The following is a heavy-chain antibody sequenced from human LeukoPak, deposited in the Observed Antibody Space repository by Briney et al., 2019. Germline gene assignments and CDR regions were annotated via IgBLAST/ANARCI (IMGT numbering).Heavy chain of an antibody. J-gene: IGHJ4*02. Sequence: SETLSLTCAVYGGSFSGYYWSWIRQPPGKGLEWIGEINHSGSTNYNPSLKSRVTISVDTSKNQFSLRLSSVTAADTAVYYCARGRTITIFGVVIIPIYFDYWGQGTLVTVSS. CDR1: GGSFSGYY. CDR2: INHSGST. V-gene: IGHV4-34*01. CDR3: ARGRTITIFGVVIIPIYFDY. D-gene: IGHD3-3*01.